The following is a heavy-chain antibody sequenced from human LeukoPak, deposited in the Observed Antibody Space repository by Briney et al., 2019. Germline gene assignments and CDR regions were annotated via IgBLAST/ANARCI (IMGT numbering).Heavy chain of an antibody. D-gene: IGHD3-9*01. Sequence: PGGSLRLSCAASGFTFSSYGMHWVRQAPGKGLEWVALISDDGNSKSYGDSVKDRFTISRDNSNSTLYLEMNSLRAEDTAVYYCAKVMWTGGTICVDYWGQGTLVTVSS. CDR3: AKVMWTGGTICVDY. CDR2: ISDDGNSK. CDR1: GFTFSSYG. J-gene: IGHJ4*02. V-gene: IGHV3-30*18.